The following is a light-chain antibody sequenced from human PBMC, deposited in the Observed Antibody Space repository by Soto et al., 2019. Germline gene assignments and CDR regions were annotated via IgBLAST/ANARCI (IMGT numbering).Light chain of an antibody. CDR2: GAS. V-gene: IGKV3-15*01. CDR3: QQYNNATWT. CDR1: QSVSSN. Sequence: EIVITQSPATLSVSPGERATLSCRASQSVSSNLAWYQQKPGQAPRLLIYGASTRATGIPARFSGSGSGTEFTLTISSRQSEDFAVYYCQQYNNATWTFGKGTKVEIQ. J-gene: IGKJ1*01.